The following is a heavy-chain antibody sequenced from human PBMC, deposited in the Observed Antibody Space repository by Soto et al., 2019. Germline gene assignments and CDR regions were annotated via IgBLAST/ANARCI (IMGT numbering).Heavy chain of an antibody. CDR1: GGSISSGGYY. CDR2: IHHSGST. J-gene: IGHJ4*02. V-gene: IGHV4-31*03. CDR3: SRGGWTYYYDSSGYYDY. Sequence: SETLSLTCNVSGGSISSGGYYWTWIRQHPGKELEWIGNIHHSGSTFYNQSLKSRVTISVDTSKNQFSLKLSSVTAVDTAVYYCSRGGWTYYYDSSGYYDYWGQGTLVTVSS. D-gene: IGHD3-22*01.